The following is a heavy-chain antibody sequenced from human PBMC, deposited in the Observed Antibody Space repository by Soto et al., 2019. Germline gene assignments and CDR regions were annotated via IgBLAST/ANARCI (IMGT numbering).Heavy chain of an antibody. V-gene: IGHV1-69*08. CDR3: ARDVLGYCSSTSCRGDY. CDR1: GGTFSSYT. D-gene: IGHD2-2*01. CDR2: IIPIRGIA. Sequence: QVQLVQSGSEVKKPGSSVKVSCKACGGTFSSYTISWVRQAPGQGLEWMGRIIPIRGIANYAQKFQGRVTITADKSTSTAYMELSSLRSEDTAVYYCARDVLGYCSSTSCRGDYWGQGTLVTVSS. J-gene: IGHJ4*02.